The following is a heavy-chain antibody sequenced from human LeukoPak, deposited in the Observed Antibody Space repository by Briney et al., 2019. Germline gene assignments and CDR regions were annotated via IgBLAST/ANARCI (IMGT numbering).Heavy chain of an antibody. CDR1: GFTFSSYG. CDR2: ISGSGGST. J-gene: IGHJ4*02. Sequence: PGGSLRLSCAASGFTFSSYGMSWVRQAPGKGLEWVSAISGSGGSTYYADSVKGRITISRDNSKNTLYLQMNSLRVEDTAVYYCAKVGGSIPMIRGVIAVGGGNDYWGQGTLVTVSS. D-gene: IGHD3-10*01. V-gene: IGHV3-23*01. CDR3: AKVGGSIPMIRGVIAVGGGNDY.